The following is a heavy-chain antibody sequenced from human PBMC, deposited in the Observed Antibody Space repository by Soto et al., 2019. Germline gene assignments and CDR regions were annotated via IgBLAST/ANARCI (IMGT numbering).Heavy chain of an antibody. Sequence: ASVKVSCKASGDPLNDYYMHWVRQAPGQGLEWMGWINPNSGGTNYAQKFQGRVTMTRDTSISTAYMELSRLRSDDTAVYYCARADSSSSFDYWGQGTLVTVSS. CDR3: ARADSSSSFDY. D-gene: IGHD6-6*01. J-gene: IGHJ4*02. CDR2: INPNSGGT. CDR1: GDPLNDYY. V-gene: IGHV1-2*02.